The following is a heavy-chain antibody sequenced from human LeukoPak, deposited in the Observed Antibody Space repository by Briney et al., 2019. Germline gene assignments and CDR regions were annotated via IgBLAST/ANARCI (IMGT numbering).Heavy chain of an antibody. D-gene: IGHD3-9*01. J-gene: IGHJ6*04. V-gene: IGHV3-33*01. CDR2: IWYDGSNK. CDR1: GFTFSSYG. CDR3: ARGLVSSNGMDV. Sequence: PGRSLRLSCAASGFTFSSYGMHRVRQAPGKGLEWVAVIWYDGSNKYYADSVKGRFTISRDNSKNTLYLQMNSLRAEDTAVYYCARGLVSSNGMDVWGKGTTVTVSS.